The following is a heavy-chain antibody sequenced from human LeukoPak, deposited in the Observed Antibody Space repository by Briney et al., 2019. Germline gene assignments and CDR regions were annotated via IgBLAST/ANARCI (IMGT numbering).Heavy chain of an antibody. V-gene: IGHV1-2*02. CDR1: GYTFTGYY. Sequence: ASVKVSCKASGYTFTGYYMHWVRQAPGQGLEWMGWINPNSGGTNYAQKSQGRVTMTRDTSISAAYMELRSLRSDDTAVYYCARTPQGAAYYYYYMDVWGKGTTVTVSS. CDR3: ARTPQGAAYYYYYMDV. CDR2: INPNSGGT. J-gene: IGHJ6*03. D-gene: IGHD1-26*01.